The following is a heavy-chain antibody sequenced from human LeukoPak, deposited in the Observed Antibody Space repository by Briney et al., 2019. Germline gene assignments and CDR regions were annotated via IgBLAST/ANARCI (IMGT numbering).Heavy chain of an antibody. V-gene: IGHV3-23*01. Sequence: PGGSLRLSCAASGFSFTDYAMSWARQPPGKGLEWVSAVSGHGDTTDYVDSVKGRFTISRDNSRNTVHLQIDSLRTEDTGVYYCARGSTAAAPGWVYWGHGTLVTVSS. CDR3: ARGSTAAAPGWVY. J-gene: IGHJ4*01. CDR2: VSGHGDTT. CDR1: GFSFTDYA. D-gene: IGHD6-19*01.